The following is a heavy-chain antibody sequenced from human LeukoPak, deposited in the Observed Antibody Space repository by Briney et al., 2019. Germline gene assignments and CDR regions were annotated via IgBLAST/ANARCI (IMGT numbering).Heavy chain of an antibody. V-gene: IGHV5-51*01. Sequence: ESLKISCKGSGYSFTSDWIGWVRQMPGKGLEWMGIIYPGDSDTRYSPSFQGQVTISADKSISTAYLQWSSLKASDTAMYYYARRYCSSSRCYVRAFDIWGQGTLVTVSS. D-gene: IGHD2-2*01. CDR1: GYSFTSDW. CDR2: IYPGDSDT. CDR3: ARRYCSSSRCYVRAFDI. J-gene: IGHJ3*02.